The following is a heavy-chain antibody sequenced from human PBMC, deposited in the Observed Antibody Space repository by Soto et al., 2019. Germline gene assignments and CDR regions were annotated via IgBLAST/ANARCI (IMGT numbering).Heavy chain of an antibody. CDR2: IYWNDDK. V-gene: IGHV2-5*01. CDR1: GFSLRTSGVV. CDR3: AKSGSSGWYGWFDP. Sequence: QITLKASGPTLVKPTQTLTLTCIFSGFSLRTSGVVVGWIRQPPGKALEWLGFIYWNDDKRYSPSLKSRLTITMDNSKNQVVLTMTNMDPVDTATYYCAKSGSSGWYGWFDPWGQGTLVTVSS. D-gene: IGHD6-19*01. J-gene: IGHJ5*02.